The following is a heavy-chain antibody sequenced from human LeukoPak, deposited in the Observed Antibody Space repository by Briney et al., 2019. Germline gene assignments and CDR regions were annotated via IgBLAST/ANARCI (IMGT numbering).Heavy chain of an antibody. V-gene: IGHV3-30*18. D-gene: IGHD3-10*01. Sequence: GGSLRLSCAASGFTFSSYGMHWVRQAPGKGLEWVAVISYDGSNKYYADSVKGRFTISRDNSKNTLYLQMNSLRAEDTAVYYCAKDQENSGIDYWGQGTLVTVSS. CDR1: GFTFSSYG. J-gene: IGHJ4*02. CDR3: AKDQENSGIDY. CDR2: ISYDGSNK.